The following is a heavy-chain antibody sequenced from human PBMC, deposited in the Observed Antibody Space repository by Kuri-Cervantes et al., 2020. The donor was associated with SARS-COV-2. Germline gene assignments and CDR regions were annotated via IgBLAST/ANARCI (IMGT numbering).Heavy chain of an antibody. CDR3: ARKSGTYYFFDS. Sequence: SVKVSCKASGYTFTGYYMHWVRQAPGQGLEWMGAIIPNFGPATYAPKFRGRVTITADGAATTAYMELSSLTSEDTAVYYCARKSGTYYFFDSWGQGTLVTVSS. CDR2: IIPNFGPA. D-gene: IGHD1-26*01. V-gene: IGHV1-69*13. CDR1: GYTFTGYY. J-gene: IGHJ4*02.